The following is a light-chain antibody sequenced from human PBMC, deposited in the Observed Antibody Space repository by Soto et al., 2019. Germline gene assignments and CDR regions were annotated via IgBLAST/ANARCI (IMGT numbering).Light chain of an antibody. CDR2: AVY. Sequence: QRTKSPSPRSEYVRDRVTITWRLSQSISSCVDWYQQKVGLAPKVLIYAVYSLQSGVPSRFSGSGSGKDFTLTISSLQPEDFATYYCQQSYSTPWTFGQGTKVDI. CDR1: QSISSC. CDR3: QQSYSTPWT. J-gene: IGKJ1*01. V-gene: IGKV1-39*01.